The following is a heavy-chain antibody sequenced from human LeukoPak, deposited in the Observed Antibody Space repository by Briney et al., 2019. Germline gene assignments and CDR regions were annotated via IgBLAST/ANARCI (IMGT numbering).Heavy chain of an antibody. CDR2: IIPIFGTA. Sequence: SVKVSCKASGGTFSTYSITWVRQAPGQGLEWMGGIIPIFGTANYAQKFQGRVTITTDESTSTAYMELSSLRSEDTAVYYCARGSSWYRGYFDYWGQGTLITVSS. V-gene: IGHV1-69*05. CDR1: GGTFSTYS. D-gene: IGHD6-13*01. CDR3: ARGSSWYRGYFDY. J-gene: IGHJ4*02.